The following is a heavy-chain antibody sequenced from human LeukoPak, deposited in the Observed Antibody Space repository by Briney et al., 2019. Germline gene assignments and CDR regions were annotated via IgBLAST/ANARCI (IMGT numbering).Heavy chain of an antibody. V-gene: IGHV4-39*07. CDR3: AREGRDYYDSSGSFDY. D-gene: IGHD3-22*01. CDR2: IYYSGST. Sequence: SETLSLTCTVSGGSISSSSHYWGCIRQPPGKGLEWIGSIYYSGSTYYNPSLKSRVTISVDTSKNQFSLKLSSVTAADTAVYYCAREGRDYYDSSGSFDYWGQGTLVTVSS. CDR1: GGSISSSSHY. J-gene: IGHJ4*02.